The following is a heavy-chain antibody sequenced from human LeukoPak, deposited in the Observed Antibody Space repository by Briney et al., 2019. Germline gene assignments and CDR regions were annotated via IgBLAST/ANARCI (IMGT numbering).Heavy chain of an antibody. CDR3: ARDTKYAFDN. CDR2: IGISSGNT. CDR1: GFTFSSYS. D-gene: IGHD2-2*01. J-gene: IGHJ4*02. Sequence: GGSLRLSCAASGFTFSSYSMNWVRQAPGKGLEWISYIGISSGNTKYADSVKGRFTISGDKAKSSVYLQMNSLRVEDTAVYYCARDTKYAFDNWGQGTLVTVSS. V-gene: IGHV3-48*01.